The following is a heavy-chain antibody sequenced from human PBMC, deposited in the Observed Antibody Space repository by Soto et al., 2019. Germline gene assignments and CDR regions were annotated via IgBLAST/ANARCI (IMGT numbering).Heavy chain of an antibody. CDR2: IYYSGST. CDR1: GGSISSYY. Sequence: NPSETLSLTCTVSGGSISSYYWSWIRQPPGKGLEWIGYIYYSGSTNYNPSLKSRVTISVDTSKNQFSLKLSSVTAADTAVYYCARYTDTAMGDYWGQGTLVTVSS. J-gene: IGHJ4*02. V-gene: IGHV4-59*01. CDR3: ARYTDTAMGDY. D-gene: IGHD5-18*01.